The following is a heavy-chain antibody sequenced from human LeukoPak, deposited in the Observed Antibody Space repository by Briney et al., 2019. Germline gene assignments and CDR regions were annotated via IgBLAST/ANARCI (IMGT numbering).Heavy chain of an antibody. Sequence: PGGSLRLSCAASGFTFSSYSMNWVRQAPGKGLEWVSYISSASGSIYYADSVKGRFTISRDNAKNSLFLQMNSLRAEDTAVYYCATLPAYCSSTSCYYDYWGQGTLVTVSS. CDR3: ATLPAYCSSTSCYYDY. V-gene: IGHV3-48*04. CDR1: GFTFSSYS. J-gene: IGHJ4*02. D-gene: IGHD2-2*01. CDR2: ISSASGSI.